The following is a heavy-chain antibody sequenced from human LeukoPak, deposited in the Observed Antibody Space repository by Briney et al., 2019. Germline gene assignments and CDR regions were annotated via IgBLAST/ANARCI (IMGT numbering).Heavy chain of an antibody. CDR3: ARGPPIAVAHFDY. D-gene: IGHD6-19*01. J-gene: IGHJ4*02. CDR2: IIPIFGTA. V-gene: IGHV1-69*13. CDR1: GGTFSSYA. Sequence: ASVKVSCKASGGTFSSYAISWVRQAPGQGLEWMGGIIPIFGTANYAQKFQGRVTITADESTSTAYMELSSLRSEDTAVYYCARGPPIAVAHFDYWGQGTLVTVSS.